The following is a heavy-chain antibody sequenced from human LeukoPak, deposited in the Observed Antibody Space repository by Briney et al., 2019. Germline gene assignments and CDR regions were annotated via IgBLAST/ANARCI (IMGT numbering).Heavy chain of an antibody. CDR2: VWFDGSNS. Sequence: GKSLRLSCAGSGFRFSTYGMPWVRQAPGKGLEWLGYVWFDGSNSDYVDPVKGRFTISRDNSKNTVFLQMNSLRAEDTAVYHCARFAGSDYTGSFDLWGQGTPVTVSS. CDR1: GFRFSTYG. J-gene: IGHJ4*02. D-gene: IGHD3-10*01. CDR3: ARFAGSDYTGSFDL. V-gene: IGHV3-33*01.